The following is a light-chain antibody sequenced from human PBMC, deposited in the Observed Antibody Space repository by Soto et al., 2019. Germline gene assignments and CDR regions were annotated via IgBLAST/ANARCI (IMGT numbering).Light chain of an antibody. V-gene: IGLV1-40*01. J-gene: IGLJ2*01. Sequence: QSVLTQPPSVSGAPGQRVTISCTGSSSNIGAGYDVQWYQQVPGTAPKLLIYGYNNRPSGVPDRFSGSKSSTSVSLAVTGLQAEDEADYYCQSYDISLSAWVFGGGTKLTVL. CDR2: GYN. CDR1: SSNIGAGYD. CDR3: QSYDISLSAWV.